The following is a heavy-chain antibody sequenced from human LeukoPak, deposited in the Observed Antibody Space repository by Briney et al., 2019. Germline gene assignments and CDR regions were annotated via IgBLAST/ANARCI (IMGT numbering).Heavy chain of an antibody. CDR3: ARHRMVRGVIFWFDP. V-gene: IGHV4-39*01. D-gene: IGHD3-10*01. J-gene: IGHJ5*02. CDR1: GGSISSSSYY. CDR2: IYYSGST. Sequence: SETLSLTCTVSGGSISSSSYYWGWIRQPPGKGLEWTGSIYYSGSTYYNPSLKSRVTISVDTSKNQFSLKLSSVTAADTAVYYCARHRMVRGVIFWFDPWGQGTLVTVSS.